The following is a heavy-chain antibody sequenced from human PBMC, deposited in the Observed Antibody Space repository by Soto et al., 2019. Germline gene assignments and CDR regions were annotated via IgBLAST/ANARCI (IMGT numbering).Heavy chain of an antibody. J-gene: IGHJ6*03. CDR3: ARDGARGDNGYYYYYYYMDV. CDR2: ISAYNGNT. V-gene: IGHV1-18*01. Sequence: ASVKVSCKASGYTFTSYGISWVRQAPGQGLEWMGWISAYNGNTNYAQKLQGRVTMTTDTSTSTAYMELRSLRSDDTAVYYCARDGARGDNGYYYYYYYMDVWGKGTTVTVSS. D-gene: IGHD3-10*01. CDR1: GYTFTSYG.